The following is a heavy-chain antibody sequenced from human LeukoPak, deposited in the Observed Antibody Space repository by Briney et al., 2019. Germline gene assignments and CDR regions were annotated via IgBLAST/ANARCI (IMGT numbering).Heavy chain of an antibody. J-gene: IGHJ4*02. CDR2: INSDGSTT. Sequence: GGSLRLSCAASGFTFSSYWMHWVRQAPGKGLVWVSRINSDGSTTNYADSVKGRFTISRDNAKNTLFLQMNSLRAEDTAVYYCAARYCSNGVCHFYWGQGTLVTVSS. D-gene: IGHD2-8*01. CDR1: GFTFSSYW. CDR3: AARYCSNGVCHFY. V-gene: IGHV3-74*01.